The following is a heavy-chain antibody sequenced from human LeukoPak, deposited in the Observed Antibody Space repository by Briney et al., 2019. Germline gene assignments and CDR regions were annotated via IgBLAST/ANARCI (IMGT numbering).Heavy chain of an antibody. CDR3: AKASWSNYYYGMDV. Sequence: GRSLRLSCVASGFSFSSYGMHWVRQAPGRGLEWVAVIWYDGSNKYYVDSVKGRFTISRDNSKNTLYLQMNGLRAEDTAVYYCAKASWSNYYYGMDVWGQGTTVTVSS. CDR2: IWYDGSNK. D-gene: IGHD2-8*01. V-gene: IGHV3-33*06. J-gene: IGHJ6*02. CDR1: GFSFSSYG.